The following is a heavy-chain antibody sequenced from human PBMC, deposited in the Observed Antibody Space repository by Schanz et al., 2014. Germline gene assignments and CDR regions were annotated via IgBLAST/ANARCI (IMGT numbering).Heavy chain of an antibody. Sequence: VQLQQWGAGRLRPAETLSLTCAVYGGSVSGYFWTWIRQSPRKGLEWIGEINYSGSAHYNPSLTSRLTISMDASKSQLSLKMKSVSAADTAVYYCARGGRYCSGGGCHYPYNYYGMDVWGQGPTVTVSS. D-gene: IGHD2-15*01. V-gene: IGHV4-34*01. J-gene: IGHJ6*02. CDR1: GGSVSGYF. CDR3: ARGGRYCSGGGCHYPYNYYGMDV. CDR2: INYSGSA.